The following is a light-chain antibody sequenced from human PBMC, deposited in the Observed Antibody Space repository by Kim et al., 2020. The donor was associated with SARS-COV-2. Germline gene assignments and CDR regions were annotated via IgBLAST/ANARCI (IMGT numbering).Light chain of an antibody. CDR3: QQYNSYPWT. CDR1: QSISSW. J-gene: IGKJ1*01. Sequence: DIQMTQSPSTLSASVGDRVTITCRASQSISSWLAWYQQKPGAAPKVLIYKASGLESGVPSRFSGSGSGTEFTLTISSLQPDGFATYYCQQYNSYPWTFGQGTKVDIK. CDR2: KAS. V-gene: IGKV1-5*03.